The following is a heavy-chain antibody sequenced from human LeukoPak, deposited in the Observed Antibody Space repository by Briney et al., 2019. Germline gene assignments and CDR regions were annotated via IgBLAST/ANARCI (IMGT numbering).Heavy chain of an antibody. V-gene: IGHV4-30-4*08. CDR1: GGSISSGDYY. D-gene: IGHD2-2*02. CDR2: ISHSGNS. Sequence: PSETLSLTRTVSGGSISSGDYYWSWIRQPPGKCLEWIGYISHSGNSYFNPSLKSRIILSVDTSKNQFSLKLSSVTAADTAVYYCARQPSTRYCSSATCYTLDIWGQGTMVTVSS. J-gene: IGHJ3*02. CDR3: ARQPSTRYCSSATCYTLDI.